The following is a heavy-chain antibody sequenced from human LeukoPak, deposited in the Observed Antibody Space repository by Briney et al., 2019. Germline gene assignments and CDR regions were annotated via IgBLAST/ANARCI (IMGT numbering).Heavy chain of an antibody. CDR2: ISGSGGRT. CDR1: GFTFSSFA. D-gene: IGHD4-17*01. CDR3: AKGRGYGDYGSTFEY. Sequence: GGSLRLSCAASGFTFSSFAMSWVRQAPGKGLEWVSVISGSGGRTYYIDSVKGRFTISRDNSKNTLYLQMNSLRDDDTAVYYCAKGRGYGDYGSTFEYWGQGTLATVSS. J-gene: IGHJ4*02. V-gene: IGHV3-23*01.